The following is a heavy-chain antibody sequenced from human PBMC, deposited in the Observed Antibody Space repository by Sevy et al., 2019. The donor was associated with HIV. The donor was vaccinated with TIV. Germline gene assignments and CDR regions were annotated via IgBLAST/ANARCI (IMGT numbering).Heavy chain of an antibody. J-gene: IGHJ6*02. CDR1: GFTFSNYG. Sequence: GGSLRLSCAASGFTFSNYGIHWVRQAPGKGLEWVAVTWYDGNNKNYTGSVKGCFTMSRDNSKKTLYLQVNSLGAEDTAVYYWARGPLGYGRSTSCYEGDYYYCGVDVWGQGTTVTVSS. CDR2: TWYDGNNK. D-gene: IGHD2-2*01. V-gene: IGHV3-33*01. CDR3: ARGPLGYGRSTSCYEGDYYYCGVDV.